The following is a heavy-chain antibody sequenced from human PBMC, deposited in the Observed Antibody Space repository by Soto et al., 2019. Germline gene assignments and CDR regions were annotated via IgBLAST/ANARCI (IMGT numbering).Heavy chain of an antibody. V-gene: IGHV1-69*12. CDR2: IIPIFGTA. J-gene: IGHJ4*02. D-gene: IGHD4-17*01. CDR3: ARGTRDGDYEAH. CDR1: GGTFSSYA. Sequence: QVQLVQSGAEVKKPGSSVKVSCKASGGTFSSYAISWVRQVPGQGLEWMGGIIPIFGTANYAQKFQGRVXIXAXXSTSTAYMELSSLRSEDTAVYYCARGTRDGDYEAHWGQGTLVTVSS.